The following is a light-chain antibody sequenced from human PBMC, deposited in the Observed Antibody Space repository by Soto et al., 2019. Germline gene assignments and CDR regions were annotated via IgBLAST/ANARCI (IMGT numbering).Light chain of an antibody. CDR3: MQSTRWPPYT. Sequence: EVVMTQSPLSLPVTLGQPASISCRSSQSLAYIDGNTYLTWFHQRPGQSPRRLIYYVSNRDTGVPDRFSASRSGTDFTLTISRVEAEDAGIYSCMQSTRWPPYTFGQGTKLEIK. CDR1: QSLAYIDGNTY. CDR2: YVS. J-gene: IGKJ2*01. V-gene: IGKV2-30*01.